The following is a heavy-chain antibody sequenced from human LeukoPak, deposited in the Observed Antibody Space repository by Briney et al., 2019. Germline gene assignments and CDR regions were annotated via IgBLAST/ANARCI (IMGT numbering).Heavy chain of an antibody. V-gene: IGHV3-23*01. Sequence: PGGSLRLSCAASGFTFSSYAMSWVRQAPGKGLEWVSAISGSGGSTYYADSVKGRFTISRDNSKNTLYLQMNSLRAEDTAVYYCARAKGVVYSDWLLFDYWGQGTLVTVSS. CDR1: GFTFSSYA. D-gene: IGHD3-9*01. J-gene: IGHJ4*02. CDR2: ISGSGGST. CDR3: ARAKGVVYSDWLLFDY.